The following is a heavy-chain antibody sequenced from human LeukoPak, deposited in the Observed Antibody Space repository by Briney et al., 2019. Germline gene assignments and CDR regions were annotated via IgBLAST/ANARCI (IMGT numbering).Heavy chain of an antibody. Sequence: PSETLSLTCTVSGGSISTDYWSWIRQPPGKGLEWIGYISYSGNTNYSPSLKSRVTISVDTSKNQFSLKLSSVTAADTAVYYCARGDSSGYYYPEYYFDYWGQGTLVTVSS. V-gene: IGHV4-59*12. CDR1: GGSISTDY. CDR2: ISYSGNT. CDR3: ARGDSSGYYYPEYYFDY. J-gene: IGHJ4*02. D-gene: IGHD3-22*01.